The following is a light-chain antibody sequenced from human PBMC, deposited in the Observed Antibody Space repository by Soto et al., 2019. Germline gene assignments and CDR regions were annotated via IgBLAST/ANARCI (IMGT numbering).Light chain of an antibody. CDR2: DVS. CDR3: CSYAGSSYV. Sequence: QSALTQPRSVSGSPGQSVTISCTGTSSDVGGYNYVSWYQQHPGKAPKLMIYDVSKRPSGVPDRFSGSKSGNTGSLTISGLQAEDEADYYCCSYAGSSYVFGTGTKLTVL. V-gene: IGLV2-11*01. CDR1: SSDVGGYNY. J-gene: IGLJ1*01.